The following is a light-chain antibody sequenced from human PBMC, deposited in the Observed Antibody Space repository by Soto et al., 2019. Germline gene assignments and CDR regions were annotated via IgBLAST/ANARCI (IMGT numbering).Light chain of an antibody. CDR3: QQYGNTPWT. CDR2: STS. CDR1: QSVSSN. V-gene: IGKV3-20*01. J-gene: IGKJ1*01. Sequence: EMVMTQSPATLSVSPGERATLSCRASQSVSSNLAWYQQKPGQAPRLLIYSTSSRATGIPDRFSGSGSGTEFTLTISRLEPEDFAVYYCQQYGNTPWTFGQGTKVDIK.